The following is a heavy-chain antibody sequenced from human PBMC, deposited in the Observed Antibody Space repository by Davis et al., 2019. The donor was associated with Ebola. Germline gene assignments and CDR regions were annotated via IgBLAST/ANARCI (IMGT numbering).Heavy chain of an antibody. CDR1: GFAFDRAW. CDR3: FWGGDFDS. V-gene: IGHV3-15*01. J-gene: IGHJ4*02. CDR2: IKGEIDGGRT. Sequence: PGRSLKISCAASGFAFDRAWMSWVRQGPGKGLEWIALIKGEIDGGRTNYAAPVRGRFTISRDDSKSTLYLQMDSLKTEDTAVYYCFWGGDFDSWGQGTLVTVSS. D-gene: IGHD3-3*01.